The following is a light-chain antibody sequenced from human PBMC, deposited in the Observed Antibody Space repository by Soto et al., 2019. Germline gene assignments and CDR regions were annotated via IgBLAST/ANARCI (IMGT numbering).Light chain of an antibody. CDR3: AVWDDSLNGPV. J-gene: IGLJ2*01. Sequence: QSVLTQPPSASGTPGQRVTISCSGSTSNIGTNTVNWYQQLPGTAPKLLIYSNSQRPSGVPDRFSGSKSGTSASLAISGLQSDDESDYYCAVWDDSLNGPVFGGGTKLTVL. V-gene: IGLV1-44*01. CDR2: SNS. CDR1: TSNIGTNT.